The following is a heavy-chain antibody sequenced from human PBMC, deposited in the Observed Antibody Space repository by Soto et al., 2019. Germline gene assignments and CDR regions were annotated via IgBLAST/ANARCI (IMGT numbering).Heavy chain of an antibody. CDR3: GREQVYGDYDFDS. CDR2: INAGNGNT. J-gene: IGHJ4*02. D-gene: IGHD4-17*01. V-gene: IGHV1-3*01. Sequence: GASVKVSCKASGYTFTSYAMHWVRQAPGQRLEWMGWINAGNGNTKYSQKFQGRVTITRDTSASTAYMELSSLRSEDTAVYYYGREQVYGDYDFDSGGKGPLVTVP. CDR1: GYTFTSYA.